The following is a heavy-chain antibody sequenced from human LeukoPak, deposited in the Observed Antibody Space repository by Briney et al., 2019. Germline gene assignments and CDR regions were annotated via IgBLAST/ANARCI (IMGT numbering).Heavy chain of an antibody. CDR3: AKDRSGYYVY. V-gene: IGHV3-30*02. CDR2: IRYDGNNK. D-gene: IGHD3-3*01. Sequence: GGSLRLSCAASGFTFSTYGMHWVRQAPGKGLEWVAFIRYDGNNKYYADSVKGRFTISRDNSKTTLYLQMNSLRAEDTAVYYCAKDRSGYYVYWGQGTLVTVSS. J-gene: IGHJ4*02. CDR1: GFTFSTYG.